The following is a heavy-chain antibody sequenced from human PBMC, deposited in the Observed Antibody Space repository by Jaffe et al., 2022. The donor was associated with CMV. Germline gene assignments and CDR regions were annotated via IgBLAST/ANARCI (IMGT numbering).Heavy chain of an antibody. V-gene: IGHV3-23*01. CDR3: AKDLGSIGIVVGYNWFDP. Sequence: EVQLLESGGGLVQPGGSLRLSCAASGFTFSSYAMSWVRQAPGKGLEWVSAISGSGGSTYYADSVKGRFTISRDNSKNTLYLQMNSLRAEDTAVYYCAKDLGSIGIVVGYNWFDPWGQGTLVTVSS. CDR1: GFTFSSYA. D-gene: IGHD3-22*01. CDR2: ISGSGGST. J-gene: IGHJ5*02.